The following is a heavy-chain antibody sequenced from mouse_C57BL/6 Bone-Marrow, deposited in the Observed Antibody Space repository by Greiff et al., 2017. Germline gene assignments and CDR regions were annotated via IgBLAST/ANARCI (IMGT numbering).Heavy chain of an antibody. CDR3: TDWEGAY. D-gene: IGHD4-1*01. CDR2: IDPENGDT. V-gene: IGHV14-4*01. Sequence: EVQLKQSGAELVRPGASVKLSCTASGFNIKDDYMHWVKQRPEQGLEWIGWIDPENGDTEYASKFQGKATITADTSSNTAYLQLSSLTSEDTAVYYCTDWEGAYWGQGTLVTVSA. CDR1: GFNIKDDY. J-gene: IGHJ3*01.